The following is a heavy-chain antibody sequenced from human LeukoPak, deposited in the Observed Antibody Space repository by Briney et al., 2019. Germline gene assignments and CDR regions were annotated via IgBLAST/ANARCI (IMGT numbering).Heavy chain of an antibody. CDR1: GGTFSSYA. Sequence: SVKVSCKASGGTFSSYAISWVRQAPGQGLEWMGGIIPIFGTANYAQKFQGRVTITADESTSTAYMELRSLRSDDTAVYYCARGGPYYYDSSGTPYWGQGTLVTVSS. D-gene: IGHD3-22*01. J-gene: IGHJ4*02. V-gene: IGHV1-69*01. CDR3: ARGGPYYYDSSGTPY. CDR2: IIPIFGTA.